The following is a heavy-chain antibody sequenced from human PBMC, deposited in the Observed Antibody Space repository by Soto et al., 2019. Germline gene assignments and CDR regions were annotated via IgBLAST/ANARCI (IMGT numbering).Heavy chain of an antibody. CDR2: IHRTGST. V-gene: IGHV4-59*01. CDR3: ARESAGSGKNNWFDP. Sequence: PSETLSLTCSVSRGSISSYYWSWVRQPPGKGLEWIGFIHRTGSTKYNPSLESRVTISVDTSQDQLSLRLSSVTAADTAVYYCARESAGSGKNNWFDPWGQGILVTVPS. J-gene: IGHJ5*02. D-gene: IGHD3-10*01. CDR1: RGSISSYY.